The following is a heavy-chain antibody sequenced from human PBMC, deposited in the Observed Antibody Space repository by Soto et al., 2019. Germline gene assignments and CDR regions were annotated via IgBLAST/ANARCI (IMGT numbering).Heavy chain of an antibody. CDR1: GGTLSSFINYP. CDR3: ARRDTSGFLRYFDN. J-gene: IGHJ4*02. CDR2: IVPNVGTV. V-gene: IGHV1-69*01. D-gene: IGHD3-3*01. Sequence: QMQLVQSGAEVKKPGSSVKVSCKASGGTLSSFINYPINWVRQAPGQGLEWMGGIVPNVGTVNYAQKFQGXXTITADXSTGTAYMEVSSLRSEDTALYYCARRDTSGFLRYFDNWGQGTLVTVSS.